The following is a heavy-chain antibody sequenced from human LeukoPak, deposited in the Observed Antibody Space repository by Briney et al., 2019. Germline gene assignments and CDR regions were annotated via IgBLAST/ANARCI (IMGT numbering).Heavy chain of an antibody. Sequence: GGSLRLSRAASGFTFSSYGMHWVRQAPGKALEWVAFIRNDGSIIYNADSVKGRFTISRDNSKNTLYLQMNSLRADNTAVYYCAKATPLCYFDYWGWGTVVTVSS. V-gene: IGHV3-30*02. J-gene: IGHJ4*02. CDR2: IRNDGSII. D-gene: IGHD3-16*01. CDR3: AKATPLCYFDY. CDR1: GFTFSSYG.